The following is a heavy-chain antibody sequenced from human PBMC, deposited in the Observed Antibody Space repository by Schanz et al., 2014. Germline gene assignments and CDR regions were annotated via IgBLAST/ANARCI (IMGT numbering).Heavy chain of an antibody. CDR3: AGAAYCRGAGCALYYALDV. J-gene: IGHJ6*02. Sequence: EVQLVESGGGLIQPGGSLRLSCAASGYTVSSNYMSWVRQAPGKGLEWVSVIYNGGGGRTYYADSVKGRVTICSDNSTTSVVLEMNSMRAEDTSVCYCAGAAYCRGAGCALYYALDVWGQGTPVTVSS. CDR2: IYNGGGGRT. D-gene: IGHD2-15*01. CDR1: GYTVSSNY. V-gene: IGHV3-53*01.